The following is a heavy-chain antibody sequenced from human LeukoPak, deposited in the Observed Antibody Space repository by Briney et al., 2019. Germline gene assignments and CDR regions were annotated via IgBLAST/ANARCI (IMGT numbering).Heavy chain of an antibody. V-gene: IGHV3-7*01. CDR2: IKQDGSEK. J-gene: IGHJ6*02. Sequence: GGSLRLSCAASGFTFSSYWMSWVRQAPGKGLEWVANIKQDGSEKYYVDSVKGRFTISRDNAKNSLYLQMNSLRAEDTAVYYCARDQGYSSSRSYYYYYYGMDVWGQGTTVTVSS. CDR1: GFTFSSYW. CDR3: ARDQGYSSSRSYYYYYYGMDV. D-gene: IGHD6-13*01.